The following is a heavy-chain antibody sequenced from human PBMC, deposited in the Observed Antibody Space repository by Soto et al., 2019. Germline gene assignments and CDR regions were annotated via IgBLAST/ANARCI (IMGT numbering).Heavy chain of an antibody. D-gene: IGHD6-19*01. CDR1: GFTFNSYW. V-gene: IGHV3-74*01. CDR2: IDGDGTTT. CDR3: ARRIAVAGTYDH. Sequence: PGGSLRLCCAASGFTFNSYWMHWVRQVPGKGLECVSRIDGDGTTTHYADSVKGRFTISRDNAKNTLYLQMNSLRAEDSAVYLCARRIAVAGTYDHWGQGTLVTVSS. J-gene: IGHJ4*02.